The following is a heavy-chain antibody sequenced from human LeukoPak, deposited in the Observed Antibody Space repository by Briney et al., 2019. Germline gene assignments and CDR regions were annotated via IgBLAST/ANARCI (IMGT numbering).Heavy chain of an antibody. CDR2: INHSGST. J-gene: IGHJ5*02. Sequence: PSETLSLTCAVYGGSFSGYYWSWIRQPPGKGLEWIGEINHSGSTNYNPSLKSRVTISVDTSKNQFSLKLSSVTAADTAVYYCARLLPPVYYYGSGSYSRFGPWGQGTLVTVSS. V-gene: IGHV4-34*01. CDR1: GGSFSGYY. D-gene: IGHD3-10*01. CDR3: ARLLPPVYYYGSGSYSRFGP.